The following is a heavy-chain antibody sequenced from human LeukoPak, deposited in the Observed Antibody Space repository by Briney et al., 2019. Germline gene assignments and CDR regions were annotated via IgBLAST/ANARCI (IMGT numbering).Heavy chain of an antibody. CDR1: GFTFSSYG. D-gene: IGHD3-10*01. Sequence: PGRSLRLSCAASGFTFSSYGMHWVRQAPGKGLEWVAVISYDGSNKYYADSVKGRFTISRDNSKSTLYLQMNSLRAEDTAVYYCVMVREINWFDPWGQGTLVTVSS. J-gene: IGHJ5*02. V-gene: IGHV3-30*03. CDR3: VMVREINWFDP. CDR2: ISYDGSNK.